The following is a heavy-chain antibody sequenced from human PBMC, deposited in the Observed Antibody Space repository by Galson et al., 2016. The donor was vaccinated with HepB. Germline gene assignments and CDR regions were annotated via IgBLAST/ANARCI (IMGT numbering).Heavy chain of an antibody. J-gene: IGHJ5*02. V-gene: IGHV4-59*01. Sequence: LRLSCAASGFTFSSYAMSWVRQAPGKGLERIGDIYYTGSTNYNPSLKSRVTISVDTSKNQFSLKLSSMTAADTAVYYCARGGDYSGSGSYRPWGQGSLVTVSS. D-gene: IGHD3-10*01. CDR2: IYYTGST. CDR3: ARGGDYSGSGSYRP. CDR1: GFTFSSYA.